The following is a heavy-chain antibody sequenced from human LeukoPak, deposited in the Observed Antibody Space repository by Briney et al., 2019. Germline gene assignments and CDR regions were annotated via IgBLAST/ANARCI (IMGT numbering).Heavy chain of an antibody. J-gene: IGHJ5*02. CDR2: IHPNSGDT. CDR3: ARGTFDP. CDR1: GYTFTDHH. Sequence: GASVKVSCKASGYTFTDHHMHWVRQAPGQGFEWMGWIHPNSGDTNYAQKFQGRVTMTRDTSISTAYMELSRLRSDDTAVYYCARGTFDPWGQGTLVTVSS. V-gene: IGHV1-2*02.